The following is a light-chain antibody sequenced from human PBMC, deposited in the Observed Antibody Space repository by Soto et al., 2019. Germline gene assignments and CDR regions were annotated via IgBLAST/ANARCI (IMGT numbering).Light chain of an antibody. V-gene: IGKV1-5*03. CDR3: HQYNTYT. CDR1: QSLNSW. Sequence: DIQMTQSPSTLSASVGDRVSITCRASQSLNSWLAWYQQKPGKAPKLLIYKTSTLESGVPSRFSGSGSGTAFTLTIMNLQPDDFASYYCHQYNTYTFGQGTKLEIK. CDR2: KTS. J-gene: IGKJ2*01.